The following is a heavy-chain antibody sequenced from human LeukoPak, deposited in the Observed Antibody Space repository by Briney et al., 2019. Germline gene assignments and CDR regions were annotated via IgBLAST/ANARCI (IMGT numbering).Heavy chain of an antibody. CDR1: VGTFSSYA. D-gene: IGHD5-24*01. J-gene: IGHJ4*02. V-gene: IGHV1-69*04. Sequence: SVKVSCKASVGTFSSYAISWVRQAPGQGLEWMGRIIPILGIANYAQKFQGRVTITADKSTSTAYMELSSLRSEDTAVYYCARELDVGDGYGGGDYWGQGTLVTVSS. CDR2: IIPILGIA. CDR3: ARELDVGDGYGGGDY.